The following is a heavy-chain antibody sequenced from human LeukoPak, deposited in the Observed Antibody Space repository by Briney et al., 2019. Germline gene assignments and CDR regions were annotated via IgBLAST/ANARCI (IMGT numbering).Heavy chain of an antibody. CDR1: GYSISSGYY. J-gene: IGHJ4*02. V-gene: IGHV4-38-2*02. D-gene: IGHD5-24*01. Sequence: SETLSLTCTVSGYSISSGYYWGWIRQPPGKGLEWIGSIYHSGSTYYNPSLKSRVTISVDTSKNQFSLKLSSVTAADTAVYYCARDGYSEYDYWGRGTLVTVSS. CDR2: IYHSGST. CDR3: ARDGYSEYDY.